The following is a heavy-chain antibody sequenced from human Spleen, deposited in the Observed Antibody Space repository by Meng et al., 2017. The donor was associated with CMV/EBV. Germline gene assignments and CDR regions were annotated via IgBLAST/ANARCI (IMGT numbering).Heavy chain of an antibody. Sequence: GSLRLSCTVSGYSISDGYYWGWIRQPPGEGLEWIGSIYHSGSTSYNPSLKSRVTISVDTSKKQFSLNLSSVTAADTAVYYCARGGPYSFDSSGYLPHSWGPGTLVTVSS. J-gene: IGHJ5*01. CDR3: ARGGPYSFDSSGYLPHS. CDR1: GYSISDGYY. V-gene: IGHV4-38-2*02. CDR2: IYHSGST. D-gene: IGHD3-22*01.